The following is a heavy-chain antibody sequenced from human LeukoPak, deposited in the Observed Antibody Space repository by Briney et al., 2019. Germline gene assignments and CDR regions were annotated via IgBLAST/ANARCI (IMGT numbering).Heavy chain of an antibody. CDR1: GFTFSSYA. CDR3: ARDLAVAGLLTADY. J-gene: IGHJ4*02. Sequence: GGSLRLSCAASGFTFSSYAMSWVRQAPGKGLEWVSAISGSGGSTYYADSVKGRFTISRDNSKNTLYLQMNSLRAEDTAVYYCARDLAVAGLLTADYWGQGTLVTVSS. CDR2: ISGSGGST. V-gene: IGHV3-23*01. D-gene: IGHD6-19*01.